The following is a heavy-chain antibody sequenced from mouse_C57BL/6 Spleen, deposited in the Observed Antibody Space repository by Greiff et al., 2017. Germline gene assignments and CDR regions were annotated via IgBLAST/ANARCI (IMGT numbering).Heavy chain of an antibody. V-gene: IGHV14-4*01. D-gene: IGHD1-1*01. CDR3: TTLLRWPFDY. Sequence: EVQLQESGAELVRPGASVKLSCTASGFNIKDDYMHWVKQRPEQGLEWIGWIDPENGDTEYASKFQGKATITADTSSNTAYLQLSSLTSEDTAVYYCTTLLRWPFDYWGQGTTLTVSS. J-gene: IGHJ2*01. CDR2: IDPENGDT. CDR1: GFNIKDDY.